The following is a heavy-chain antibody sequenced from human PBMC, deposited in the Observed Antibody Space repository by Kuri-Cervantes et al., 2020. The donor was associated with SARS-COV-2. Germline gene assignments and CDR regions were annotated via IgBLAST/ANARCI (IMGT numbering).Heavy chain of an antibody. D-gene: IGHD5-24*01. V-gene: IGHV3-15*07. J-gene: IGHJ4*02. Sequence: GGSLRLSCAASGFTFSNAWMNWVRQAPGKGLEWVGPIKSKTDGGTTDYAAPVKGRFTISRDDSKNTLYLQMNNLRADDTAVYYCAKEWEMATVNPVYDFWGQGTLVTVSS. CDR1: GFTFSNAW. CDR2: IKSKTDGGTT. CDR3: AKEWEMATVNPVYDF.